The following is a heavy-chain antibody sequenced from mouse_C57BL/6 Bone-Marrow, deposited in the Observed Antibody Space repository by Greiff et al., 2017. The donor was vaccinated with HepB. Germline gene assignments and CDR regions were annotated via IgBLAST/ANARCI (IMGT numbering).Heavy chain of an antibody. Sequence: EVKLLESGGGLVKPGGSLKLSCAASGFTFSSYAMSWVRQTPEKRLEWVATISDGGSYTYYPDNVKGRFTISRDNAKNNLYLQMSHLKSEDTAMYYCARDPIYYGNFSMDYWGQGTSVTVSS. J-gene: IGHJ4*01. CDR1: GFTFSSYA. D-gene: IGHD2-1*01. CDR2: ISDGGSYT. CDR3: ARDPIYYGNFSMDY. V-gene: IGHV5-4*01.